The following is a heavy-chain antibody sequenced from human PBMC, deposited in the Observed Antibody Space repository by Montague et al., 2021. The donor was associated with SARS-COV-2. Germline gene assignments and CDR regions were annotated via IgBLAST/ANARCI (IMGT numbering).Heavy chain of an antibody. CDR1: GFSFSSYE. J-gene: IGHJ4*02. V-gene: IGHV3-48*03. CDR2: ISSSGIST. CDR3: ARVVGSSWYYFEY. Sequence: SLRLSCAASGFSFSSYEMNWIRQAPGKGLEWISCISSSGISTYYADSMKGRFTISRDNAKNSLYLEVNSLRPEDTAVYYCARVVGSSWYYFEYWGQGTLVTVSS. D-gene: IGHD6-13*01.